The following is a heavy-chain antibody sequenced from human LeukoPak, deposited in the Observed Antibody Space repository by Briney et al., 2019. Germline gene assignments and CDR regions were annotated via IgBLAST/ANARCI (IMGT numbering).Heavy chain of an antibody. J-gene: IGHJ4*02. V-gene: IGHV3-7*03. Sequence: GGSLRLSCAASGFTFSSYWMSWVRQAPGKGLEWVANIKQDGSEKYYVDSVKGRFTISRDNAKNSLYLQMNSLRAEDTALYYCAKGATYYYGSGVDLWGQGTLVTVSS. CDR2: IKQDGSEK. CDR1: GFTFSSYW. CDR3: AKGATYYYGSGVDL. D-gene: IGHD3-10*01.